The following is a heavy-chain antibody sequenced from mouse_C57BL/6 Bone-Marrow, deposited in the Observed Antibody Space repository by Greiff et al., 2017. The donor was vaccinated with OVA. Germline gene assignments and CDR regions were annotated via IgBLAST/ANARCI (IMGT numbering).Heavy chain of an antibody. CDR3: ARSRVNWADY. CDR1: GYAFSSSW. CDR2: IYPGDGDT. Sequence: VQLQQSGPELVKPGASVKISCKASGYAFSSSWMNWVKQRPGKGLEWIGRIYPGDGDTNYNGKFKGKATLTADKSSSTAYMQLSSLTSEDSAVYFCARSRVNWADYWGQGTTLTVSS. J-gene: IGHJ2*01. D-gene: IGHD4-1*01. V-gene: IGHV1-82*01.